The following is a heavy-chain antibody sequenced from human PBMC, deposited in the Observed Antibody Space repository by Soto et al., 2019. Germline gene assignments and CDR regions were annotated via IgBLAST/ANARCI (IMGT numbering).Heavy chain of an antibody. V-gene: IGHV5-51*01. J-gene: IGHJ4*02. CDR2: IFPGDSDT. CDR3: ERGGFIGTPPDY. CDR1: GCNFGGYW. Sequence: GESLKISCKASGCNFGGYWIGWVRQMPGKGLEWMGIIFPGDSDTRYSPSFQGQVTISADKSISTVHLQWRSLKASDTAIYFCERGGFIGTPPDYWGQGTRVTVSS. D-gene: IGHD1-7*01.